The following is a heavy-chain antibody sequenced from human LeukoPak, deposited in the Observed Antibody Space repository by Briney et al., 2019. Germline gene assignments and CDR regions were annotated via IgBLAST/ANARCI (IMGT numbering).Heavy chain of an antibody. D-gene: IGHD2-2*02. CDR1: GFTFSSYG. V-gene: IGHV3-30*18. Sequence: GGSLRLSCAASGFTFSSYGMHWVRQAPGKGLEWVAVISYDGSNKYYADSVKGRFTISRDNSKNTLYLQMNSLRAEDTAVYYCAKDLCRSTSCYKDYWGQGTLVTVSS. CDR3: AKDLCRSTSCYKDY. CDR2: ISYDGSNK. J-gene: IGHJ4*02.